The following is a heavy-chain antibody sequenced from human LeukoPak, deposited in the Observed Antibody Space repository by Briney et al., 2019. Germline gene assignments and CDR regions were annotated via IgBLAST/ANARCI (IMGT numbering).Heavy chain of an antibody. J-gene: IGHJ6*02. Sequence: ASVKVSCKASGYTFTSYDINWVRQATGQGLEWMGWMNPNSGNTGYAQKFQGRVTMTRNTSISTAYMELSSLRSEDTAVYYCARAPIRYFDWLVYYYGMDVWGQGTTVTVSS. CDR1: GYTFTSYD. D-gene: IGHD3-9*01. CDR2: MNPNSGNT. CDR3: ARAPIRYFDWLVYYYGMDV. V-gene: IGHV1-8*01.